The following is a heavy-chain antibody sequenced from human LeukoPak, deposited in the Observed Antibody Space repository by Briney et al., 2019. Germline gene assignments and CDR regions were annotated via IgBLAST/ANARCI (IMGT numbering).Heavy chain of an antibody. CDR2: IYTSGST. Sequence: PSQTLSLTCTVSGGSISSGRYYWSWIRQPAGKGLEWIVRIYTSGSTNYNPSLKSRVTISVDTSKNQFSLKLSSVTAADTAVYYCARAPYSSSWYWFDPWGQGTLVTVSS. J-gene: IGHJ5*02. CDR1: GGSISSGRYY. D-gene: IGHD6-13*01. V-gene: IGHV4-61*02. CDR3: ARAPYSSSWYWFDP.